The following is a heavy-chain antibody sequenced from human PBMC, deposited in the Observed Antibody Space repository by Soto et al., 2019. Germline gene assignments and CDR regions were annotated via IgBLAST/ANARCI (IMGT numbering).Heavy chain of an antibody. CDR3: ARGIVVVVAATREDWFDP. CDR2: IYHSGST. Sequence: QLQLQESGSGLVKPSQTLSLTCAVSGGSISSGGYSWSWIRQPPGKGLEWIGYIYHSGSTYYNPSLKSRVTRSVDRSKNQFSLKLSSVTAADTAVYYCARGIVVVVAATREDWFDPWGQGTLVTVSS. CDR1: GGSISSGGYS. V-gene: IGHV4-30-2*01. J-gene: IGHJ5*02. D-gene: IGHD2-15*01.